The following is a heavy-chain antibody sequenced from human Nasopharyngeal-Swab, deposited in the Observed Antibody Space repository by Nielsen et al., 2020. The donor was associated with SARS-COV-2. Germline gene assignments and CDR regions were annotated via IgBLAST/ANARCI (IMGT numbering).Heavy chain of an antibody. CDR2: IRYDGSNK. J-gene: IGHJ6*03. CDR3: AKDSMDTAMVYDYYYYYMDV. Sequence: GESLKISCAASGFTFSSYGMHWVRQAPGKGLEWVAFIRYDGSNKYYADSVKGRFTISRDNSKNTLYLQMNSLRAEDTAVYYCAKDSMDTAMVYDYYYYYMDVWGRGTTVTVSS. D-gene: IGHD5-18*01. V-gene: IGHV3-30*02. CDR1: GFTFSSYG.